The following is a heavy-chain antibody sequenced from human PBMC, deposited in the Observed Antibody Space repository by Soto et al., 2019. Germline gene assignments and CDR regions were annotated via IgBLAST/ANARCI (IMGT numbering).Heavy chain of an antibody. V-gene: IGHV5-51*01. CDR2: IYPGDSET. Sequence: GESLKISCKGSGYSFNTYWIGWVRQMPGKGLEWMGIIYPGDSETRYSPSIQGPVTISVGKSITTAYIQRSSPKASDTAMYYSAGVIRGGWYNDRNFKLWGQGSLGTASS. J-gene: IGHJ1*01. CDR1: GYSFNTYW. CDR3: AGVIRGGWYNDRNFKL. D-gene: IGHD6-19*01.